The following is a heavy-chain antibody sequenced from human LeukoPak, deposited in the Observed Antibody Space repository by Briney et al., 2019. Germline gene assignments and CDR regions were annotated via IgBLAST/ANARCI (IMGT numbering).Heavy chain of an antibody. D-gene: IGHD3-9*01. J-gene: IGHJ5*02. CDR1: GCTFSSYA. V-gene: IGHV3-23*01. CDR3: AKDGPNYDILTGYYRGWFDP. Sequence: PGGSLRLSCAASGCTFSSYATSWFRQAPGRGLEWVSAFSGSGGSTYYADSVKGRFTISRDNSKNTLYLQMNSLRAEDTAVYYCAKDGPNYDILTGYYRGWFDPWGQGTLVTVSS. CDR2: FSGSGGST.